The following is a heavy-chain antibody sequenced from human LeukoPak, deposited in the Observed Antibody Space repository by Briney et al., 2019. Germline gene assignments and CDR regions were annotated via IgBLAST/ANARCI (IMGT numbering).Heavy chain of an antibody. CDR3: LVTTRSRGFDY. Sequence: GGSLRLSCAASGFTFSSYWMRWVRQAPGKGLAWVANIRQDGSVQNYVDSVKGRFTISRDNTKNSVYLQMSSLRAEDTAVYYCLVTTRSRGFDYWGQGTLVTVSS. CDR1: GFTFSSYW. D-gene: IGHD1/OR15-1a*01. J-gene: IGHJ4*02. CDR2: IRQDGSVQ. V-gene: IGHV3-7*01.